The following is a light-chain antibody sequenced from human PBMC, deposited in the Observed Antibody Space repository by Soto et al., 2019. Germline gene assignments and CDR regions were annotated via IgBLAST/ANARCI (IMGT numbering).Light chain of an antibody. Sequence: QAVVTQPPSASGTPGQRVTISCSGSSSNIGSNYVYWYQQLPGTAPKLLIYRNNQRPSGVPDRFSGSKSGTSASLAISGLRSEDEADYYCAAWDDSLSVLFGTGTKVTVL. V-gene: IGLV1-47*01. CDR1: SSNIGSNY. CDR2: RNN. J-gene: IGLJ1*01. CDR3: AAWDDSLSVL.